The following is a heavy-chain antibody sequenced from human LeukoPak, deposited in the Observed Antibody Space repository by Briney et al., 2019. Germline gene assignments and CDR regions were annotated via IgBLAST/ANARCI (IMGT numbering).Heavy chain of an antibody. CDR2: INHSGST. J-gene: IGHJ4*02. Sequence: SETLSLTFTVYGGSFSGYYWSWIRQPPGKGLEWIGEINHSGSTNYNPSLKSRVTISVDTSKNQFSLKLSSVTAADTAVYYCARGTVLRFLEWLPSVNEVWGLGTLVTVSS. V-gene: IGHV4-34*01. CDR3: ARGTVLRFLEWLPSVNEV. CDR1: GGSFSGYY. D-gene: IGHD3-3*01.